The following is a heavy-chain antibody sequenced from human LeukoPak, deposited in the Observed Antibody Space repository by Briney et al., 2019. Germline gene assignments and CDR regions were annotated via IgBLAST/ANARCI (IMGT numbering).Heavy chain of an antibody. CDR3: ARGVYGSGSTPLNWFDP. D-gene: IGHD3-10*01. Sequence: SQTLSLTCTVSGGSISSGDYYWSWIRQPPGKGLEWIGYIYYSGSTYYNPSLKSRVTISVDTSKNQFSLKLSSVTAADTAVYYCARGVYGSGSTPLNWFDPWGQGTLVTVSS. V-gene: IGHV4-30-4*01. J-gene: IGHJ5*02. CDR1: GGSISSGDYY. CDR2: IYYSGST.